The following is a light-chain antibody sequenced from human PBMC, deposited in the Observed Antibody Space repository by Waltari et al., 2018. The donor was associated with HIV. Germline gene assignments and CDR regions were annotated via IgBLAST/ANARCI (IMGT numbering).Light chain of an antibody. CDR3: QAWDSSVV. CDR1: KLGDKY. CDR2: QGS. J-gene: IGLJ2*01. Sequence: SYELTQPPSVSVSPGQTASITCSGDKLGDKYACWYQQKPGQSPVLVIYQGSKRPSGSPYRFSGSNSGNTATLTISGTQAMDEADYYCQAWDSSVVFGGGTKLTVL. V-gene: IGLV3-1*01.